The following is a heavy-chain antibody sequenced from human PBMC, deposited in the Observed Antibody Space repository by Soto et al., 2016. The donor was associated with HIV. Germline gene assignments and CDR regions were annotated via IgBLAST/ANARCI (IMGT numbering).Heavy chain of an antibody. CDR2: IRSKSYGGTT. J-gene: IGHJ4*02. Sequence: EVRLVESGGGLVQPGRSLRLSCITSGFTFVDFPLTWVRQVPGKGLEWVGYIRSKSYGGTTEYAASVKGRFVISRDDSKAIAYLQMNSLKNEDTAMYYCTRGSGRFEYWGQGTLVTVSS. D-gene: IGHD1-26*01. V-gene: IGHV3-49*04. CDR1: GFTFVDFP. CDR3: TRGSGRFEY.